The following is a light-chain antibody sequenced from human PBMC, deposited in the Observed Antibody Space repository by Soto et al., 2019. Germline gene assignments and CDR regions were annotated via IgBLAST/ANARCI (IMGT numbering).Light chain of an antibody. CDR3: NSYTGSSTHV. J-gene: IGLJ1*01. Sequence: QSALTQPASVSGSPGQSITISCTGSSSDVGGHNHVSWYQQHPGKAPKLIIYEVGNRPSGVSNRFSGSKSGNTASLTISGFQAEYEADYNCNSYTGSSTHVFGTGTKVTVL. V-gene: IGLV2-14*01. CDR2: EVG. CDR1: SSDVGGHNH.